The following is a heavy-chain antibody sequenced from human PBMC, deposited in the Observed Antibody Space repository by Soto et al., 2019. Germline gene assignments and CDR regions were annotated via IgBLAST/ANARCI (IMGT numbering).Heavy chain of an antibody. Sequence: QVQLQESGPGLVKPSETLSLTCTVSGGSISSYYWSWIRQPPGKGLEWIGYIYYSGSTNYNPSLKSRVTISVDTSTNQFSLKLSSVTAADTAVYYCARPAPGYSYGNDAFDIWGQGTMVTVSS. CDR2: IYYSGST. CDR3: ARPAPGYSYGNDAFDI. D-gene: IGHD5-18*01. J-gene: IGHJ3*02. CDR1: GGSISSYY. V-gene: IGHV4-59*01.